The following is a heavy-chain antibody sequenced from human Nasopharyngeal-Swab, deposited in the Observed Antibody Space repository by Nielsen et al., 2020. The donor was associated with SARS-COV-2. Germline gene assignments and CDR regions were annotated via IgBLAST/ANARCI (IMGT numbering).Heavy chain of an antibody. V-gene: IGHV4-39*01. CDR2: IYYNGNT. CDR3: VRSSSWYYFDY. D-gene: IGHD6-13*01. Sequence: SETLSLTCTVSGDSIAYSTFYWGWIRQPPGKGLEWIGNIYYNGNTYQNPSLKSRLTISVDKSKNQFSLQLSSVTAGDTAVYYCVRSSSWYYFDYWAQGTQVTVSS. CDR1: GDSIAYSTFY. J-gene: IGHJ4*02.